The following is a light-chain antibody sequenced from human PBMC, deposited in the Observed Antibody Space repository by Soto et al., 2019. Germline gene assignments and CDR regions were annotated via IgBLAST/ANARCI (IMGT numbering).Light chain of an antibody. V-gene: IGLV1-40*01. CDR1: SSNIGAHYD. J-gene: IGLJ1*01. CDR2: GNT. CDR3: QSYDSSLSGYV. Sequence: LTQPPSVSGAPGQRVTISCTGSSSNIGAHYDVHWYQQLPGTAPKLLIYGNTNRPSGVPDRFSGSKSGTSASLAITGLQAEDEADYYCQSYDSSLSGYVFGTGTKLTVL.